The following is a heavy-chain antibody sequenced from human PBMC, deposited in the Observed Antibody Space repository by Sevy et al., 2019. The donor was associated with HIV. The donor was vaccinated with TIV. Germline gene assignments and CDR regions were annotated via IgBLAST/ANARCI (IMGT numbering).Heavy chain of an antibody. CDR3: ARDERRLYSSSWYGYYYYGLDV. J-gene: IGHJ6*02. D-gene: IGHD6-13*01. CDR2: ISNSSSYI. V-gene: IGHV3-21*01. CDR1: GFTFSSYS. Sequence: GGSLRLSCAASGFTFSSYSMNWVRQAPGKGLEWVSSISNSSSYIYYADSVKGRFTISRDNAKNSLYLQMNSLRAEDTAVYYCARDERRLYSSSWYGYYYYGLDVWGQGTTVTVSS.